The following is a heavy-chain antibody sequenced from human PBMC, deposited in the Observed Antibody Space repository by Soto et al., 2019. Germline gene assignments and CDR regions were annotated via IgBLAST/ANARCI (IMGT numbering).Heavy chain of an antibody. Sequence: GRSLRLSCAASGFAFSNVWINWVRQAPGKGLEWVSRIKRDGSTTNYADSVKGRFTISRDNAMNTLYLEMNSLRVEDTADYYCARGAINYYHGDVWGKGTTVTVSS. CDR3: ARGAINYYHGDV. CDR2: IKRDGSTT. J-gene: IGHJ6*03. V-gene: IGHV3-74*01. CDR1: GFAFSNVW.